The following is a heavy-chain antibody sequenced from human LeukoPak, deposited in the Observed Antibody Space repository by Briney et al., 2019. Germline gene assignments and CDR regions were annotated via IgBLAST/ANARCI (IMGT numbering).Heavy chain of an antibody. CDR2: IRMDGVEK. CDR1: GFTFSSYW. D-gene: IGHD6-13*01. J-gene: IGHJ4*01. CDR3: ARDGAPPGLYFDL. Sequence: GGSLTLSCAVSGFTFSSYWMNWVRQAPGKGLEWVASIRMDGVEKTYVDSVKGRFTISRDNTYNSLYLQMSSLRVEDTAVYFCARDGAPPGLYFDLWSRGTLVTVSS. V-gene: IGHV3-7*01.